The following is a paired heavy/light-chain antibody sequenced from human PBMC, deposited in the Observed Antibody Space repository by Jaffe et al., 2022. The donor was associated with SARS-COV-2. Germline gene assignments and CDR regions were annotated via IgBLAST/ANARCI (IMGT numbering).Heavy chain of an antibody. V-gene: IGHV4-31*03. Sequence: QVQLQESGPGLVKPSQTLSLTCTVSGGSISSGGYYWSWVRQHPGKGLEWIGYIYHSGRTYYNPSLKSRLTISIDTSTNQFSLRLGSVTAADTAVYYCARDQRGYGSFDSWGQGTLVTVAS. CDR1: GGSISSGGYY. J-gene: IGHJ4*02. D-gene: IGHD3-10*01. CDR3: ARDQRGYGSFDS. CDR2: IYHSGRT.
Light chain of an antibody. Sequence: QSALTQPASESGSPGQSITISCTGTRSDIGAYNYVSWYQQHPGKAPKLMIYDVSNRPSGVSNRFSGSKSGNTASLTISGLQAEDEADYYCSSYTSSDTLLFGGGTSLTVL. V-gene: IGLV2-14*01. CDR3: SSYTSSDTLL. CDR2: DVS. J-gene: IGLJ3*02. CDR1: RSDIGAYNY.